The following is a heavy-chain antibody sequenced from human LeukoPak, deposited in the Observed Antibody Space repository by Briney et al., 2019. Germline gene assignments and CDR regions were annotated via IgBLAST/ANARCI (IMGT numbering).Heavy chain of an antibody. V-gene: IGHV3-43*01. CDR1: GFTFGDYS. Sequence: GGSLRLSCAPSGFTFGDYSMHWVRQAPGKGLEWVSFISWDGVSKYYADSVKGRFTISRDRSKSSLYLQMNSLRTEDTALYYCAKDGMGSSGYYFFDYWGQGTLVTVSS. CDR2: ISWDGVSK. CDR3: AKDGMGSSGYYFFDY. D-gene: IGHD3-22*01. J-gene: IGHJ4*02.